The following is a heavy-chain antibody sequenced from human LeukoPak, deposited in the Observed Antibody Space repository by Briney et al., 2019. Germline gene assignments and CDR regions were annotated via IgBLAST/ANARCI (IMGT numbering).Heavy chain of an antibody. CDR3: AKDPSYGDYVGYFDY. CDR1: RCTFSSYG. J-gene: IGHJ4*02. CDR2: ISYDGSNK. D-gene: IGHD4-17*01. Sequence: PGGSLRLSCAASRCTFSSYGVHWVRQAPGKGLEWVAVISYDGSNKYYADSVKGRFTISRDNSKNTLYLQMNSLRAEDTAVYYCAKDPSYGDYVGYFDYWGQGTLVTVSS. V-gene: IGHV3-30*18.